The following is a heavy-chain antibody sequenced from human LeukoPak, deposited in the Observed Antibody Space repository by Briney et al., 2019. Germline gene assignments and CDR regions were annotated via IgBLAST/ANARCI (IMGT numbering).Heavy chain of an antibody. CDR3: ARQDYDILTGPVGMDV. J-gene: IGHJ6*02. Sequence: GESLKISFKGSGYSFTSYWIGWVRRMPGKGLEGMGIIYPNDSDTRYSPSFQGQVTISADKSITTAYLQWSSLKGSDTALYYCARQDYDILTGPVGMDVWGQGTTVTVSS. CDR2: IYPNDSDT. CDR1: GYSFTSYW. V-gene: IGHV5-51*01. D-gene: IGHD3-9*01.